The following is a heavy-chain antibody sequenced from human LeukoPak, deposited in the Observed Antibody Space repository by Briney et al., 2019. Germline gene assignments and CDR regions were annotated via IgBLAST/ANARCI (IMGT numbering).Heavy chain of an antibody. Sequence: GGSLRLSCAASGFTFSSYAMSWVRQAPGKGLEWVSTISGSVDNKYYADSVKGHFTISRDYSKNTLYLQMNSLRAEDTAVYYCAKDYSSGWYGFDYWGQGTLVTVSS. J-gene: IGHJ4*02. CDR1: GFTFSSYA. CDR3: AKDYSSGWYGFDY. V-gene: IGHV3-23*01. D-gene: IGHD6-19*01. CDR2: ISGSVDNK.